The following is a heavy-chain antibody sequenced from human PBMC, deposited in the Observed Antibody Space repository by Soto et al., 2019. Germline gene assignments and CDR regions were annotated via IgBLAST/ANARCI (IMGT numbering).Heavy chain of an antibody. V-gene: IGHV1-69*13. CDR1: GGTFSSYA. CDR2: IIPIFGTA. D-gene: IGHD2-21*02. Sequence: GASVKVSCKASGGTFSSYAISWVRQAPGQGLEWMGGIIPIFGTANYAQKFQGRVTITADESTSTAYMELSSLRSEDTAVYYCARPLPYCGGDCYDAFDIWGRGTMVTVSS. J-gene: IGHJ3*02. CDR3: ARPLPYCGGDCYDAFDI.